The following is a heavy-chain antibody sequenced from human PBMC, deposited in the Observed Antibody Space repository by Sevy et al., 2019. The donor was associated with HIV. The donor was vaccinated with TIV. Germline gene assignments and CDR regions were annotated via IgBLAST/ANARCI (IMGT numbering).Heavy chain of an antibody. CDR3: AGPSLTYSSGWSYYDH. CDR1: GASISSSGYY. Sequence: SETLSLTCTVSGASISSSGYYWGWIRQPPGKGLEWIASIRYSGSTYYNPSLRSRVTISADASKNQFSLKLNSVTAPDTAVYYCAGPSLTYSSGWSYYDHWGQGTVVTVSS. CDR2: IRYSGST. D-gene: IGHD6-19*01. V-gene: IGHV4-39*01. J-gene: IGHJ4*02.